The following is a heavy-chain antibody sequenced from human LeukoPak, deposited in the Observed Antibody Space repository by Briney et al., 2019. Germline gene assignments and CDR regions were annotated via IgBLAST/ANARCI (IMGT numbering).Heavy chain of an antibody. CDR1: GFTFYDYA. J-gene: IGHJ6*02. V-gene: IGHV3-9*01. Sequence: GGSLRLSCAASGFTFYDYAMHWVRQAPGKGLEWVSGISWNSGSIGYADSVKGRFTISRDNAKNSLYLQMNSLRAEDTALYYCAKDLLSSRSSSWYKGYYYYGMDVWGQGTTVTVSS. CDR3: AKDLLSSRSSSWYKGYYYYGMDV. CDR2: ISWNSGSI. D-gene: IGHD6-13*01.